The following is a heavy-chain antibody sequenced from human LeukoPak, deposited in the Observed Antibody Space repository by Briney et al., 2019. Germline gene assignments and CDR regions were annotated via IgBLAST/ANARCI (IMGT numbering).Heavy chain of an antibody. CDR3: ARVTSTGGIAAAGAENWFDP. CDR1: GGSISSYY. V-gene: IGHV4-59*01. CDR2: IYYSGST. J-gene: IGHJ5*02. Sequence: SETLSLTCTVSGGSISSYYWSWIRQPPGKGLEWIGYIYYSGSTNYNPSLKSRVTISVDTSKNQFSLKLSSVTAADTAVYYCARVTSTGGIAAAGAENWFDPWGQGTLVTVSS. D-gene: IGHD6-13*01.